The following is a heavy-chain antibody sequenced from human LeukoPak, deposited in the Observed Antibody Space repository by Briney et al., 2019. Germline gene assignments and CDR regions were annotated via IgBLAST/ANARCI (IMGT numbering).Heavy chain of an antibody. J-gene: IGHJ4*02. CDR1: GGSFSGYY. CDR3: ARVRSITIFGVVRYYFDY. Sequence: SETLSLTCAVYGGSFSGYYWSWIRQPPGKGLEWIGEINHSGSTNYNPSLKSRVTISVDTSKNQLSLKLSSVTAADTAVYYCARVRSITIFGVVRYYFDYWGQGTLVTVSS. D-gene: IGHD3-3*01. V-gene: IGHV4-34*01. CDR2: INHSGST.